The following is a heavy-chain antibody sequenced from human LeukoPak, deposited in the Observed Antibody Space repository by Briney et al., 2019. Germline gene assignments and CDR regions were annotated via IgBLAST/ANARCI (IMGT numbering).Heavy chain of an antibody. D-gene: IGHD2-15*01. V-gene: IGHV3-33*08. CDR3: ARDVGYGDY. CDR2: ISYDGSNK. Sequence: PGGSLRLSCAASGFTFSSYAMHWVRQAPGKGLEWVAVISYDGSNKYYADSVKGRFTISRDNSRNTLHLQMNSLRAEDTAVYYCARDVGYGDYWGQGTLVTVSS. CDR1: GFTFSSYA. J-gene: IGHJ4*02.